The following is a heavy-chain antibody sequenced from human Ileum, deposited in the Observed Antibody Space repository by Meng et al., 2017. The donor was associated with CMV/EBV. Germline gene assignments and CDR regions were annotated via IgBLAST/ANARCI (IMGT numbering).Heavy chain of an antibody. V-gene: IGHV7-4-1*02. CDR1: GYTFTSDN. J-gene: IGHJ4*02. CDR2: IETNTGHP. Sequence: CKASGYTFTSDNVIWVRQAPGQGPEWMGWIETNTGHPTYAQGFTGRFVFSLDTSVSTAYLQISSLKAEDTAVYYCARDGLSGRYFDYWGQGTLVTVSS. D-gene: IGHD1-26*01. CDR3: ARDGLSGRYFDY.